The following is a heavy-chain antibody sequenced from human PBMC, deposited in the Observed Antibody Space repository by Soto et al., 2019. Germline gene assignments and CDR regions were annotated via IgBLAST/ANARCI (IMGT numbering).Heavy chain of an antibody. CDR1: GDRVCSNSAA. D-gene: IGHD2-15*01. J-gene: IGHJ4*02. CDR2: TYYRSKWYN. V-gene: IGHV6-1*01. Sequence: QTLSITYDISGDRVCSNSAAWNWIRQSPSRGLEWLGRTYYRSKWYNDYAVSVKGRITIIPDTSKNQFSLQLNSVTPEDTAVYYCARDRLAAGVSDYWGQGTLVTVSS. CDR3: ARDRLAAGVSDY.